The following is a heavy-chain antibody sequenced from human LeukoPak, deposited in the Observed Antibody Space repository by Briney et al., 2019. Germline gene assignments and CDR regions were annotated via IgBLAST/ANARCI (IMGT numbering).Heavy chain of an antibody. CDR1: GGSISSFY. V-gene: IGHV4-59*08. J-gene: IGHJ4*02. CDR3: ARQSYYYDSSGYSLKYYFDY. CDR2: TFYSGST. Sequence: SETLSLTCTVSGGSISSFYWSWIRQPPGKGLEWIGYTFYSGSTNYNPSLKSRVTISVDTSKKHFSLKLSSVTAADTAVYYCARQSYYYDSSGYSLKYYFDYWGQGTLVTVSS. D-gene: IGHD3-22*01.